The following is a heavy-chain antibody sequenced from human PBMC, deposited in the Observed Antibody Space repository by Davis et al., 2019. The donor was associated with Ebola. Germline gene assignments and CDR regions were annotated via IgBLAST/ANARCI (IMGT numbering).Heavy chain of an antibody. V-gene: IGHV1-2*06. CDR2: INPNSGGT. Sequence: AASVKVSCKASGYSFTGYYMHWVRQAPGQGLEWMGRINPNSGGTNYAQKFQGRVTMTRDTSISTAYMELSRLRSDDTAVYYCARGVSAGIGVKYYFDYRGQGTLVTVSS. CDR1: GYSFTGYY. CDR3: ARGVSAGIGVKYYFDY. D-gene: IGHD6-13*01. J-gene: IGHJ4*02.